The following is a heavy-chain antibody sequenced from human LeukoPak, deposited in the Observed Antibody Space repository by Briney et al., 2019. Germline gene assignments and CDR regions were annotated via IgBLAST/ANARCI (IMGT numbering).Heavy chain of an antibody. CDR2: IIPILGIA. D-gene: IGHD2-21*01. Sequence: SVKVSCKASGGTFSSYAISWVRQAPGQGLEWMGRIIPILGIANYAQKFQGRVTMTTDTSTSTAYMELRSLRSDDTAVYYCARGDSLGPWGQGTLVTVSS. J-gene: IGHJ5*02. CDR3: ARGDSLGP. V-gene: IGHV1-69*04. CDR1: GGTFSSYA.